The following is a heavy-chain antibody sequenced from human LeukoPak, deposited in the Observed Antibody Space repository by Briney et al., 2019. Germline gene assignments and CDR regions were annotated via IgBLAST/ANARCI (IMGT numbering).Heavy chain of an antibody. D-gene: IGHD3-16*01. CDR3: ARDGFGTGSN. Sequence: DPGGSLRLSCAASGFAFSTYAMHWVRQAPGKGLEWVAVISYDGSVKYYADSVKGRFTISRDNSKNSLYLQMNTLRADDTAVYYCARDGFGTGSNWGQGTLVTVSS. J-gene: IGHJ4*02. CDR1: GFAFSTYA. V-gene: IGHV3-30-3*01. CDR2: ISYDGSVK.